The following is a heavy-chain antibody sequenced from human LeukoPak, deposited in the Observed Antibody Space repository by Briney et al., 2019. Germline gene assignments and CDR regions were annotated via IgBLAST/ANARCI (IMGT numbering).Heavy chain of an antibody. CDR2: IYYSGST. V-gene: IGHV4-59*01. D-gene: IGHD2-8*01. J-gene: IGHJ6*03. CDR3: AGSGVRDYYYYMDV. Sequence: PSETLSLTCTVSGGSISSYYWSWIRQPPGKGLEWIGYIYYSGSTNYNPSLKSRVTISVDTSKNQFSLKLSSVSAADTAVYYCAGSGVRDYYYYMDVWGKGTTVTISS. CDR1: GGSISSYY.